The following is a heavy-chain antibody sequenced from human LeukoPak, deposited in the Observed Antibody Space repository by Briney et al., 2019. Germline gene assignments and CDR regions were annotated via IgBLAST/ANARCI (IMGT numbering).Heavy chain of an antibody. CDR1: GGTFSSYA. D-gene: IGHD3-3*01. J-gene: IGHJ4*02. CDR2: IIPIFGTA. Sequence: SVKVSRKASGGTFSSYAISWVRQAPGQGLEWMGGIIPIFGTANYAQKFQGRVTITADESTSTAYMELSSLRSEDTAVYYCARGINTDYDFWSGYFTPFDYWGQGTLVTVSS. CDR3: ARGINTDYDFWSGYFTPFDY. V-gene: IGHV1-69*01.